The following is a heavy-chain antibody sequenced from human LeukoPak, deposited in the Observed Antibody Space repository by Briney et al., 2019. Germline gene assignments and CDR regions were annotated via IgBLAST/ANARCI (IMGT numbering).Heavy chain of an antibody. V-gene: IGHV3-30-3*01. CDR3: ARDQGYYCDSSGPLDY. J-gene: IGHJ4*02. CDR1: GFTFSSYA. CDR2: ISYDGSNK. Sequence: PGRSLRLSCAASGFTFSSYAMHWVRQAPGKGLEWVAVISYDGSNKYYADSVKGRFTISRDNSKNTLYLQMNSLRAEDTAVYYCARDQGYYCDSSGPLDYWGQGTLVTVSS. D-gene: IGHD3-22*01.